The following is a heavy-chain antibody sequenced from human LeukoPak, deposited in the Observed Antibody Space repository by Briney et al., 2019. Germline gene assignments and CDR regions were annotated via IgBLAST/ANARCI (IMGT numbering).Heavy chain of an antibody. CDR2: TYYRSKWYN. V-gene: IGHV6-1*01. CDR3: AREDYYFYYYMDV. Sequence: SQTLSLTCAISGDSVSSNSAAWSWIRQSPSRGLEWLGRTYYRSKWYNDYTISVRSRIIINPDTSKNQFSLQLNSVTPEDTAVYYCAREDYYFYYYMDVWGKGTTVTVSS. CDR1: GDSVSSNSAA. J-gene: IGHJ6*03.